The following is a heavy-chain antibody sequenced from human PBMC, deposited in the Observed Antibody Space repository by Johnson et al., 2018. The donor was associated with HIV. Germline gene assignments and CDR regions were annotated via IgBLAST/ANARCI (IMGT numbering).Heavy chain of an antibody. D-gene: IGHD2-15*01. CDR3: AKARVVGGFDAFDI. Sequence: LVESGGGLVQPGRSLRLSCAASGFTFDDYAMHWVRQAPGKGLELVSGTRWNSGSIGYADSVKGRFTISRDNAKNSLYLQMNSLRAEDTALYYCAKARVVGGFDAFDIWGQGTMVTVSS. CDR2: TRWNSGSI. V-gene: IGHV3-9*01. J-gene: IGHJ3*02. CDR1: GFTFDDYA.